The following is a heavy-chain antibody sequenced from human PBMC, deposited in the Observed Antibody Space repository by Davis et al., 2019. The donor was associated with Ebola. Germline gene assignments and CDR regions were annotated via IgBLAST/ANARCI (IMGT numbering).Heavy chain of an antibody. J-gene: IGHJ6*04. D-gene: IGHD4-17*01. CDR1: GGSISSGDYS. Sequence: MPSETLSLTCTVSGGSISSGDYSWSWIRQPPGKGLEWIGYFYYSGNAYYNPSLKSPVTISVDTSKNQFSLKVNSVTAADTAVYYCVRGWPSTVTTDYYAMDAWGKGTTVTVSS. CDR2: FYYSGNA. CDR3: VRGWPSTVTTDYYAMDA. V-gene: IGHV4-30-4*01.